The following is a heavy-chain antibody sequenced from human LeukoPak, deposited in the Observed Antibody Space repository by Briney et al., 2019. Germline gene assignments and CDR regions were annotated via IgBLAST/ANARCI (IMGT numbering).Heavy chain of an antibody. CDR3: AKANGYYDY. CDR1: GFTFSNYG. V-gene: IGHV3-23*01. J-gene: IGHJ4*02. D-gene: IGHD3-22*01. Sequence: GGSLRLSCAASGFTFSNYGMSWVRQAPGKGLGVSGISGNGDNTYYADSVKGRSSISRDNSKNTLYLQMDSLRAEDTAVYHCAKANGYYDYWGRGTLVTVSS. CDR2: ISGNGDNT.